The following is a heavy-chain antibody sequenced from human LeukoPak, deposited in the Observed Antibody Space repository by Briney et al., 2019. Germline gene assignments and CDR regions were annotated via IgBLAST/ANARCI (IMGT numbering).Heavy chain of an antibody. V-gene: IGHV4-4*02. D-gene: IGHD6-13*01. J-gene: IGHJ4*02. CDR1: GGPISSSNW. CDR3: ARKRYSSSWYFGY. Sequence: SETLSLTCAVSGGPISSSNWWSWVRQPPGKGLEWIGEIYHSGSTNYNPSLKSRVTISVDKSKNQSSLKLSSVTAAGTAVYYCARKRYSSSWYFGYWGQGTLVTVSS. CDR2: IYHSGST.